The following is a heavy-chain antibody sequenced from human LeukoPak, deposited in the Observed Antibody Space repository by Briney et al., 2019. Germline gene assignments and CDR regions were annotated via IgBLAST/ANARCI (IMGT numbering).Heavy chain of an antibody. V-gene: IGHV4-34*01. CDR2: INHSGST. J-gene: IGHJ4*02. D-gene: IGHD6-6*01. Sequence: SETLSLTCAVYGGSFSGYYWSWIRQPPGKGLEWIGEINHSGSTNYNPSLKSRVTISVDTSKNQFSLKLSSVTAADTAVYYCARGVSIAALKHFDSWGQETLVTVS. CDR1: GGSFSGYY. CDR3: ARGVSIAALKHFDS.